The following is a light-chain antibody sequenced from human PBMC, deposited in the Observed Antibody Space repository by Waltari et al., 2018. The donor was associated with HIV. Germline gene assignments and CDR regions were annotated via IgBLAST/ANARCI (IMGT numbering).Light chain of an antibody. CDR2: SAY. Sequence: DIQMTQSPSALSASLGDNVVITCRASQAIRSHLNWYQQKSNKAPVLLVYSAYKLQSGAPSRCRGARSGRDFSISITSLQTEDFATYFCQQSYDSPFNFGPGT. CDR1: QAIRSH. V-gene: IGKV1-39*01. CDR3: QQSYDSPFN. J-gene: IGKJ3*01.